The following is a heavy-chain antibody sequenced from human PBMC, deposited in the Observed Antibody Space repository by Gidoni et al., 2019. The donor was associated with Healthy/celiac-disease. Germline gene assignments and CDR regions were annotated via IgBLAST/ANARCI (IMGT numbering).Heavy chain of an antibody. V-gene: IGHV3-23*01. CDR2: ISGSGGST. Sequence: EVQLLEAGGGLVQPGGSLRLACAAAGLTLRSDAMSWVRQAPGKGLEWFSAISGSGGSTYYAYSVKGRFTISRDNSKNTLYLQMNSLRAEDTAVYYCAKQTTAMVYYYYGMDVWGQGTTVTVSS. D-gene: IGHD5-18*01. J-gene: IGHJ6*02. CDR1: GLTLRSDA. CDR3: AKQTTAMVYYYYGMDV.